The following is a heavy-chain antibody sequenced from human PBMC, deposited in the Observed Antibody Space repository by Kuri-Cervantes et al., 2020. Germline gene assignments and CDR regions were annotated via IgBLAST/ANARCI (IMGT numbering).Heavy chain of an antibody. Sequence: GESLKISCAASGFTFSSYWMSWVRQAPGKGLEWVANIKQDGSEKYYVDSVKGRFTISRDNSKNTLSLQMNSLRGEDTAVYYCATAVFTGYYYVDVWGKGTTVTVSS. V-gene: IGHV3-7*03. CDR1: GFTFSSYW. D-gene: IGHD4-11*01. CDR3: ATAVFTGYYYVDV. CDR2: IKQDGSEK. J-gene: IGHJ6*03.